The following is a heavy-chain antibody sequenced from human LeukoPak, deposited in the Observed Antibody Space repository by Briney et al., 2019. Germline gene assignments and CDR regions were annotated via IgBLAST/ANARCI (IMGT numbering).Heavy chain of an antibody. CDR1: GGSFSGYY. Sequence: PSETLSLTCAVYGGSFSGYYWSWIRQPPGKGLEWIGEINHSGSTNYNPSLKSRVTISVDTSKKQFSLKLSSVTAADTAVYYCARRGGGGAKFSRSSYYYMDVWGKGTTVTISS. D-gene: IGHD3-16*01. CDR3: ARRGGGGAKFSRSSYYYMDV. CDR2: INHSGST. V-gene: IGHV4-34*01. J-gene: IGHJ6*03.